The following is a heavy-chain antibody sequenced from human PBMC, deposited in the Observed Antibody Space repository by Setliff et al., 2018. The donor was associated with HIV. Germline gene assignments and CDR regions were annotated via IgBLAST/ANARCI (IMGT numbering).Heavy chain of an antibody. CDR1: GGSISSYY. CDR2: IYTSGST. D-gene: IGHD3-22*01. V-gene: IGHV4-4*08. J-gene: IGHJ2*01. Sequence: SETLSLTCTVSGGSISSYYWSWIRQPPGKGLEWIGYIYTSGSTNYNPSLKSRVTISVDTSKNQFSLKLGSVTAADTAVYYCARDRLDYYDSSGYLDWYFDLWGRGTLVTVSS. CDR3: ARDRLDYYDSSGYLDWYFDL.